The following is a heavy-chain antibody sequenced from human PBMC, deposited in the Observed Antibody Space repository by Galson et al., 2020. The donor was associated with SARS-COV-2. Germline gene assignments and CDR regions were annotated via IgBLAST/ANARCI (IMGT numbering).Heavy chain of an antibody. CDR3: AREELLWFGALDY. CDR2: ISYDGSNK. Sequence: GGSLRLSCAASGFTFSSYAMHWVRQAPGKGLEWVAVISYDGSNKYYADSVKGRFTISRDNSKNTLYLQMNSLRAEDTAVYYCAREELLWFGALDYWGQGTLVTVSS. D-gene: IGHD3-10*01. J-gene: IGHJ4*02. CDR1: GFTFSSYA. V-gene: IGHV3-30*04.